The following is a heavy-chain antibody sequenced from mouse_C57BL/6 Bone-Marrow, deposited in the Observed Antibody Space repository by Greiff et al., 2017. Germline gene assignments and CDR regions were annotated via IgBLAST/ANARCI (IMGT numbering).Heavy chain of an antibody. CDR1: GFTFNTYA. D-gene: IGHD2-3*01. J-gene: IGHJ2*01. Sequence: GGGLVQPNGSLKLSCAASGFTFNTYAMHWVRQAPGKGLEWVARIRSKSSNYATYYADSVKDRFTISRDDSQSMLYLQMNNLKTEDTAMYYCVRDNEGYYVSYFDYWGQGTTLTVSS. CDR2: IRSKSSNYAT. CDR3: VRDNEGYYVSYFDY. V-gene: IGHV10-3*01.